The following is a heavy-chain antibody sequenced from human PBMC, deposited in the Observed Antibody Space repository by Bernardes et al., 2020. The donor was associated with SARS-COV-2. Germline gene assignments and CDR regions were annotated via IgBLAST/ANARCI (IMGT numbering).Heavy chain of an antibody. J-gene: IGHJ4*02. CDR1: GYTVITYA. D-gene: IGHD3-10*01. V-gene: IGHV1-3*01. CDR2: INAGARNT. Sequence: ASVKVSCKASGYTVITYAMHWVRQAPGQRPEWMGLINAGARNTKYSRIFQDRVTITRDTSATTAYMELRSLRFEDTAVYYCVRDTDGSGSYSTPKFDYWGQGPLVTVSS. CDR3: VRDTDGSGSYSTPKFDY.